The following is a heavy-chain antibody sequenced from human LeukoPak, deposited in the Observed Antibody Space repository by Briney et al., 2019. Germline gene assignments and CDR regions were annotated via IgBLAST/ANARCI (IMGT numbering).Heavy chain of an antibody. D-gene: IGHD3-16*01. CDR3: ARDRLGAMLFFDS. J-gene: IGHJ4*02. CDR2: ISGSGGST. CDR1: GFTFSSYA. Sequence: PGGSLRLSCAASGFTFSSYAMSWARQAPGKGLEWVSAISGSGGSTYYADSVKGRFTISRDNSKNTLYLQMNSLRAEDTALYYCARDRLGAMLFFDSWGQGTLVTVSS. V-gene: IGHV3-23*01.